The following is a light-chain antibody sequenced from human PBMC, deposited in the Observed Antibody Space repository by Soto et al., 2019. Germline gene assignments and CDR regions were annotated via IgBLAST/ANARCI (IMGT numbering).Light chain of an antibody. CDR1: SSDVGAYNY. CDR2: DVI. Sequence: QSALTQPASVSGSPGQSITISCTGTSSDVGAYNYVSWYQQYPGKATKLMIYDVISRPSGVSNRFSASKSGYTASLTISGLLAEDEADYYCSSYTSSNNVIFGGGTKLTVL. CDR3: SSYTSSNNVI. J-gene: IGLJ2*01. V-gene: IGLV2-14*01.